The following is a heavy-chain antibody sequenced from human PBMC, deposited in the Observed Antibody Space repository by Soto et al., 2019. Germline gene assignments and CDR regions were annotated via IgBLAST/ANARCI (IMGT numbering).Heavy chain of an antibody. V-gene: IGHV1-8*01. J-gene: IGHJ6*02. CDR3: ARALARYYDFWSGYFNSYYYYGMDV. CDR2: MNPNSSNT. CDR1: GYTFTSYD. Sequence: ASVKVSCKAPGYTFTSYDINWVRQATGQGLEWMGWMNPNSSNTGYAQKFQGRVTMTRNTSISTAYMELSSLRSEDTAVYYCARALARYYDFWSGYFNSYYYYGMDVWGQGTTVTVSS. D-gene: IGHD3-3*01.